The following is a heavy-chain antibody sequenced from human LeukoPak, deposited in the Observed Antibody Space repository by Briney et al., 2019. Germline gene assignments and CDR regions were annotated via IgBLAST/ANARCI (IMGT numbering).Heavy chain of an antibody. CDR1: GGSISSYY. CDR3: ARTTTGFDAFDI. J-gene: IGHJ3*02. D-gene: IGHD1-26*01. Sequence: SETLSLTCTVSGGSISSYYWSWIRQPPGKGLEWIGYIYYSGSTNYNPSLKSRVTISVDTSKNQFSLKLSSVTAADTAVYYCARTTTGFDAFDIWGQGTMVTVSS. V-gene: IGHV4-59*01. CDR2: IYYSGST.